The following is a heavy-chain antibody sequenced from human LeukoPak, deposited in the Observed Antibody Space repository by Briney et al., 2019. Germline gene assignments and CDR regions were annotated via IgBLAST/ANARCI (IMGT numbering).Heavy chain of an antibody. J-gene: IGHJ6*04. CDR3: ASDIVVVPAAIGSGMDV. Sequence: GGSLRLSCAASGFTFSSYSMNWVRQAPGKGLEWVSSISSSSSYIYYADSVKGRFTIPRDNAKNSLYLQMNSLRAEDTAVYYCASDIVVVPAAIGSGMDVWGKGTTVTVSS. CDR1: GFTFSSYS. D-gene: IGHD2-2*01. CDR2: ISSSSSYI. V-gene: IGHV3-21*01.